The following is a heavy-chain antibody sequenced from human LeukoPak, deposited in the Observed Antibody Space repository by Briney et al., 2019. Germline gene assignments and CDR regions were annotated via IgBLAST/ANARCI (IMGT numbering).Heavy chain of an antibody. D-gene: IGHD5-24*01. J-gene: IGHJ6*02. Sequence: PGGSLRLSCAASGFSFSTSAMSWVRQAPGKGLEWVSAISDDAGSTYYADSVKGRFTISRDNSKNTLFLQVNSLRAEDTAVYYCAKVLQYYYYGMDVWGQGTTVTVSS. V-gene: IGHV3-23*01. CDR2: ISDDAGST. CDR1: GFSFSTSA. CDR3: AKVLQYYYYGMDV.